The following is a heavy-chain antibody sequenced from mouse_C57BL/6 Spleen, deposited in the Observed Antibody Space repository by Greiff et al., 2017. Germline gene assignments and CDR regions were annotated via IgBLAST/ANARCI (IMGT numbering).Heavy chain of an antibody. CDR3: APITTVRGDY. J-gene: IGHJ2*01. CDR1: GYTFTDYN. CDR2: INPNNGGT. D-gene: IGHD1-1*01. V-gene: IGHV1-22*01. Sequence: VQLQQSGPELVKPGASVKMSCKASGYTFTDYNMHWVKQSHGKSLEWIGYINPNNGGTSYNQKFKGKATLTVTKSSSTAYMELRSLTSEDSAVYYCAPITTVRGDYWGQGTTLTVSS.